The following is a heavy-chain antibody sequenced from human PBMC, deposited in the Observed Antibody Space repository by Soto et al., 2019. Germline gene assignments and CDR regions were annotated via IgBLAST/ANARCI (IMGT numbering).Heavy chain of an antibody. D-gene: IGHD4-17*01. CDR3: ARGSNGNYYYYYYYMDV. CDR1: GYTFTNYY. V-gene: IGHV1-46*03. Sequence: ASVKVSCRASGYTFTNYYMHWVRQAPGQGLEWMGMINPSGGSTNYAQKFQGRVTMTRDTSTSTVYMELSSLRSEDTAVYYCARGSNGNYYYYYYYMDVWGKGTTVTVSS. CDR2: INPSGGST. J-gene: IGHJ6*03.